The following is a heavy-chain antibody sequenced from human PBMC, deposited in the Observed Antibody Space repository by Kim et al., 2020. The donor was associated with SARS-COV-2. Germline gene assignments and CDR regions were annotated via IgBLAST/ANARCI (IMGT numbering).Heavy chain of an antibody. CDR2: SAK. V-gene: IGHV3-7*01. Sequence: SAKYYVDSVKGRFIISRDNAKNSLFLQMNSLRVEDTAVFYCATGSGWHAHWGQGTLVTVSS. J-gene: IGHJ4*02. CDR3: ATGSGWHAH. D-gene: IGHD6-19*01.